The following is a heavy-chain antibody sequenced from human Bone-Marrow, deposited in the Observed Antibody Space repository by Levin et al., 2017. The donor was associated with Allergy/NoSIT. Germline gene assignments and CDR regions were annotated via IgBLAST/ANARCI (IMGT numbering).Heavy chain of an antibody. V-gene: IGHV3-30*04. CDR3: ARDFGAGGGMDV. CDR1: GFTFSSYA. CDR2: IAYDGSNK. D-gene: IGHD3-16*01. Sequence: GGSLRLSCAASGFTFSSYAMHWVRQAPGKGLEWVAVIAYDGSNKSYADSVKGRFTISRDNSKNTLYLQMNSLRAGDTAVYYCARDFGAGGGMDVWGQGTTVTVSS. J-gene: IGHJ6*02.